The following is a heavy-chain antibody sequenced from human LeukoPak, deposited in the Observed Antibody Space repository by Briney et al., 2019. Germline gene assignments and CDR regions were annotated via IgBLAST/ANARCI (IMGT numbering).Heavy chain of an antibody. V-gene: IGHV3-30-3*01. J-gene: IGHJ5*02. CDR3: VGSSWYNWFDP. Sequence: GGSLRLSCAASGFTFSSYAMHWVRQAPGKGLEWVAVISYDGSNIYYADSVKGRFTISRDNSKNTLYLQMNSLRAEDTAVYYCVGSSWYNWFDPWGQGTLVTVSS. CDR1: GFTFSSYA. D-gene: IGHD6-13*01. CDR2: ISYDGSNI.